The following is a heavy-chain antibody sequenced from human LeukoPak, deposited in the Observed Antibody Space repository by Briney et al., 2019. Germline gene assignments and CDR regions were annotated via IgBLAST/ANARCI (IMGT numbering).Heavy chain of an antibody. CDR2: ISSSCYK. CDR1: GFTFSTFT. CDR3: ARSRGLDV. Sequence: PGGSLRFSCAASGFTFSTFTMNWVRQAPGKGLECVSSISSSCYKYHADSVKGRFTISRDNAKNSLYLQMNSLRAEDTAVYFCARSRGLDVWGQGTMVTVSS. J-gene: IGHJ6*02. V-gene: IGHV3-21*01. D-gene: IGHD5/OR15-5a*01.